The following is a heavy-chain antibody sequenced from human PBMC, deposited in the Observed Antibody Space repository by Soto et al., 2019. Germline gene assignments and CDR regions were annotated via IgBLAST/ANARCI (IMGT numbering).Heavy chain of an antibody. Sequence: EVQLVESGGGLVKPGGSLRLSCAASGFTFSNAWMSWVRQAPGKGLEWVGRIKSKTDGGTTDYAAPTKGRLTISRDASNTTRYLQMNSLKTGHTAVYYCTSEQRYCSSTSCYGADYYYYMDVWAKGTTLTVSS. CDR3: TSEQRYCSSTSCYGADYYYYMDV. D-gene: IGHD2-2*01. J-gene: IGHJ6*03. CDR1: GFTFSNAW. CDR2: IKSKTDGGTT. V-gene: IGHV3-15*01.